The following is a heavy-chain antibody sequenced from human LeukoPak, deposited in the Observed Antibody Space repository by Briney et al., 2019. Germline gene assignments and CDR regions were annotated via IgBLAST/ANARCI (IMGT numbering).Heavy chain of an antibody. J-gene: IGHJ4*02. CDR1: GFTFSSYS. CDR3: SRDPRALDY. V-gene: IGHV3-48*01. CDR2: ISYTGTI. Sequence: GGSLRLSCAASGFTFSSYSMNWVRQAPGKGLEWVSYISYTGTIYYADSVKGRFTISRDNAKNSLYLHMNSLRAEDTALYYCSRDPRALDYWGQGTPVTVSS.